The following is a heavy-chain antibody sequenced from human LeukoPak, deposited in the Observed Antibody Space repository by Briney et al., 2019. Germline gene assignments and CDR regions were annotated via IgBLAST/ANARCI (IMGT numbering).Heavy chain of an antibody. D-gene: IGHD3-22*01. CDR2: INHSGST. Sequence: SETLSLTCAVYGGSFSGYYWSWIRQPPGKGLEWIGEINHSGSTNYNPSLKSRVTISVDTPKNQFSLKLSSVTAADTAVYYCAASEGNYYDSSGYYSVPIDYWGQGTLVTVSS. CDR1: GGSFSGYY. V-gene: IGHV4-34*01. J-gene: IGHJ4*02. CDR3: AASEGNYYDSSGYYSVPIDY.